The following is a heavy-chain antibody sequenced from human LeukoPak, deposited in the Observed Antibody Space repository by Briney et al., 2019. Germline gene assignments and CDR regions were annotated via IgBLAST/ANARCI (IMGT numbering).Heavy chain of an antibody. CDR2: IYYSGST. CDR3: ARGYKNDY. D-gene: IGHD2-2*02. V-gene: IGHV4-59*01. J-gene: IGHJ4*02. Sequence: XSXXRXPXXXGLEWIGYIYYSGSTNYNPSLKSRVTISVDTSKNQFSLKLSSVTAADTAVYYCARGYKNDYWGQGTLVTVSS.